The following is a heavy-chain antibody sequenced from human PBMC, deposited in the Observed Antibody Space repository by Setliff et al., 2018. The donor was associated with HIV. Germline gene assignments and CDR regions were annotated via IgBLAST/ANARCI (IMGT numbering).Heavy chain of an antibody. CDR1: GYSFTSYW. CDR2: IYPGDSDT. D-gene: IGHD4-4*01. V-gene: IGHV5-51*01. J-gene: IGHJ4*02. Sequence: GESLKISCKGSGYSFTSYWIGWVRQMPGKGLEWMGIIYPGDSDTNYSPSFQGHVTISADKSISTAYLQWSSLKASDTAMYYCARHPYSEEYYFDYWGQGTLVTVSS. CDR3: ARHPYSEEYYFDY.